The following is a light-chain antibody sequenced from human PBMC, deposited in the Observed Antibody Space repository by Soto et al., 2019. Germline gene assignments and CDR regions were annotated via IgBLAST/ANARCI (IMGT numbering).Light chain of an antibody. CDR2: KAS. V-gene: IGKV1-5*03. J-gene: IGKJ1*01. Sequence: DIQMTQSPSTLSGSVRDRVTITCRASQTISSWLAWYQQKPGKAPKLLIYKASTLQSGVPSRFSGSGSGTEFTHSISSLQPDDFAAYYWQHYKSYSEAFGQGTKVELK. CDR3: QHYKSYSEA. CDR1: QTISSW.